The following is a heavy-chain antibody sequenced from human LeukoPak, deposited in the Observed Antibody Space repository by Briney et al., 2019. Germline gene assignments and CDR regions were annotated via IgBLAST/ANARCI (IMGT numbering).Heavy chain of an antibody. CDR2: ISSSSSTI. V-gene: IGHV3-48*04. CDR3: AGLCSSTSCNTGYYYYMDV. D-gene: IGHD2-2*01. J-gene: IGHJ6*03. CDR1: GFTFSSYS. Sequence: GGSLRLSCAASGFTFSSYSMNWVRQAPGKGLEWVSYISSSSSTIYYADPVKGRFTISRDNAKNSLYLQMNSLRAEDTAVYYCAGLCSSTSCNTGYYYYMDVWGKGTTVTVSS.